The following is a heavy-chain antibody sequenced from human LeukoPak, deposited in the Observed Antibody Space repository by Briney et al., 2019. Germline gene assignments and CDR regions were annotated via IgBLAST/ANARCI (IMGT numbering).Heavy chain of an antibody. V-gene: IGHV1-69*13. Sequence: SVKVSCKASGGTFSSYAISWVRQAPGQGLEWMGGIIPIFGTANYAQKFQGRVTITADESTSTAYMELSSLRSEDTAVYYCARPFTYYYDSSGTLDYWGQGTLVTVSS. CDR1: GGTFSSYA. D-gene: IGHD3-22*01. J-gene: IGHJ4*02. CDR3: ARPFTYYYDSSGTLDY. CDR2: IIPIFGTA.